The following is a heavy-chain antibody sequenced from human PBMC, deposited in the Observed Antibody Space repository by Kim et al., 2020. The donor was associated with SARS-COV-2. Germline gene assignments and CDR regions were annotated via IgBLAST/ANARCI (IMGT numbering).Heavy chain of an antibody. V-gene: IGHV4-59*01. J-gene: IGHJ2*01. CDR3: ARSSSGYYFWYFDL. D-gene: IGHD3-22*01. CDR2: IYYSGST. Sequence: SETLSLTCTVSGGSISSYYWSWIRQPPGKGLEWIGYIYYSGSTNYNPSLKSRVTISVDTSKNQFSLKLSSVTAADTAVYYCARSSSGYYFWYFDLWGRGT. CDR1: GGSISSYY.